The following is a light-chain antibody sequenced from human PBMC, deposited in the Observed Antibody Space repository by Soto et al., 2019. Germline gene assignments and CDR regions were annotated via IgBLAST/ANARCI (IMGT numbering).Light chain of an antibody. Sequence: EIVLTQSPATLSLSPGERATLSCRATQSVSSYLAWYQQKPGQAPRLLIYDASNRATGIPARFSGSGSGTDFTLTISSLEPEDFSVDYCQRRSNWPPTFGPGTKVDIK. V-gene: IGKV3-11*01. J-gene: IGKJ3*01. CDR2: DAS. CDR3: QRRSNWPPT. CDR1: QSVSSY.